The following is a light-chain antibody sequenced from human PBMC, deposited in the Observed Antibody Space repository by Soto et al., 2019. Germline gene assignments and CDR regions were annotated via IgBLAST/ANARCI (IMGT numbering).Light chain of an antibody. V-gene: IGKV2-28*01. Sequence: DIVMTQSTLSLPVTPGEPASISCRSSQSLLHSNGYNCVDWYLQKPGQSPQLLIHLGSNRASGVPDRFSGSGSGTEFTLKINRVEAEDVGLYFCMQALQTPLTFGGGTKVEIK. J-gene: IGKJ4*01. CDR2: LGS. CDR1: QSLLHSNGYNC. CDR3: MQALQTPLT.